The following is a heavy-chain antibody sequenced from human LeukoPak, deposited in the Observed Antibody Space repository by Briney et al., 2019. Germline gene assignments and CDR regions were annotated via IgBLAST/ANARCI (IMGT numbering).Heavy chain of an antibody. V-gene: IGHV4-59*08. J-gene: IGHJ6*04. CDR1: GDSLSGNY. CDR3: ARHVYGKGMYV. Sequence: LETLSLTCSVSGDSLSGNYWGWIRQPPGKGLECVGYISSSGTAYNPSLKSRLTISIDTSKNQFSLTLSSVTAADTAVYYCARHVYGKGMYVWGKGTTVIVSS. D-gene: IGHD4-17*01. CDR2: ISSSGTA.